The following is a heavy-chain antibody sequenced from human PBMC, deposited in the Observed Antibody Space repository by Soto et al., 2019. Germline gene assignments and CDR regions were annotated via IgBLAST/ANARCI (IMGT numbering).Heavy chain of an antibody. D-gene: IGHD3-16*01. CDR2: IHGGGTV. CDR3: VGGGLRYFDY. Sequence: GGSLRLSCVASGFDFDNFEMNWVRQAPGRGPEWLSYIHGGGTVYYADSVKGRFTISRDNSKNSLYLQMDSLRDQDTGVHFCVGGGLRYFDYWGQGALVTVSS. CDR1: GFDFDNFE. J-gene: IGHJ4*02. V-gene: IGHV3-48*03.